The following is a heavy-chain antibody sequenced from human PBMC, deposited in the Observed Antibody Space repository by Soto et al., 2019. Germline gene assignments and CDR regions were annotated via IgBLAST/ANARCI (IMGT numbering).Heavy chain of an antibody. Sequence: SETLSLTCTVSGGSISSYYWSWIRQPPGKGLEWIGYIYYSGSTNYNPSLKSRVTISVDNSNNTLYFQMNSLRAEDTAVYYCATLTKYDILTGFYPCWGQGTLVTVSS. D-gene: IGHD3-9*01. CDR2: IYYSGST. CDR1: GGSISSYY. J-gene: IGHJ4*02. V-gene: IGHV4-59*12. CDR3: ATLTKYDILTGFYPC.